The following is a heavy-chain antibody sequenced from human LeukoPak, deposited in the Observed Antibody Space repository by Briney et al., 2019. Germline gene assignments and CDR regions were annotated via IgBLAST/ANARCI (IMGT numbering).Heavy chain of an antibody. V-gene: IGHV3-30-3*01. J-gene: IGHJ4*02. CDR2: ISYDGSNK. D-gene: IGHD4-11*01. CDR3: ARDLPATVTTDPAY. CDR1: GFTFSSYA. Sequence: GGSLRLSCAASGFTFSSYAMHWVRQAPGKGLEWVAVISYDGSNKYYADSVKGRFTISRDNSKNTLYLQMNSLRAEDTAVYYCARDLPATVTTDPAYWGQGTLVTVSS.